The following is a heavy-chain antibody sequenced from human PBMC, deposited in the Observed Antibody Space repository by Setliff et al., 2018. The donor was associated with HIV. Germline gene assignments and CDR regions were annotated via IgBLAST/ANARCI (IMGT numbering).Heavy chain of an antibody. Sequence: LSLTCAVSGGSISSSNWWSWVRQPPGKGLEWIGEIYHSGSTNYNPSLQSRVSISVDKSKNQFSLKLSSVTAADTAVYYCAGGLGEAVAGGDAFDIWGQGTMVTVSS. CDR3: AGGLGEAVAGGDAFDI. CDR1: GGSISSSNW. V-gene: IGHV4-4*02. J-gene: IGHJ3*02. CDR2: IYHSGST. D-gene: IGHD6-19*01.